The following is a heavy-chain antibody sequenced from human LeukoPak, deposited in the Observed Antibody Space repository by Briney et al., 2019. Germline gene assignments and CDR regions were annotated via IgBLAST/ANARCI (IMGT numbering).Heavy chain of an antibody. V-gene: IGHV4-34*01. CDR2: INHSGST. J-gene: IGHJ5*02. CDR3: ARAPLRARRTPSLGWFDP. Sequence: SETLSLTCAVYGGSFSGYYWSWIRQPPPKGLEWIGEINHSGSTNYNPSLKSRVTISVDTSKNQFSLKLRSVTAAATAVYYCARAPLRARRTPSLGWFDPWGQGTLVTVSS. D-gene: IGHD6-6*01. CDR1: GGSFSGYY.